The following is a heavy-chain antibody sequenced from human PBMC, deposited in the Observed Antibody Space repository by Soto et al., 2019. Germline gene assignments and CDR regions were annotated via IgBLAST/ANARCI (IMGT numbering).Heavy chain of an antibody. CDR1: GDTFKNSV. J-gene: IGHJ6*02. V-gene: IGHV1-69*01. CDR3: VAELDFGKLSVV. Sequence: QVQLVQSGVEVKKPGSSVRVSCKASGDTFKNSVISWVRQAPGQGLEWMGGTIPLFGTTDYAQKFQGRLTIPTDESTNTAYMEVSRLTSEDTAVYYCVAELDFGKLSVVWGQGNTVIVSS. D-gene: IGHD3-10*01. CDR2: TIPLFGTT.